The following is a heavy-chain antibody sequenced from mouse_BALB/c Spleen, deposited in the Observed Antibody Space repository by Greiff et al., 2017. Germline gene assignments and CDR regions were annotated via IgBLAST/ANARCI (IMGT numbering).Heavy chain of an antibody. D-gene: IGHD1-2*01. CDR3: ASITTAPYWYFDV. V-gene: IGHV5-6-2*01. CDR2: INSNGGST. CDR1: GFTFSSYY. J-gene: IGHJ1*01. Sequence: DVHLVESGGGLVKLGGSLKLSCAASGFTFSSYYMSWVRQTPEKRLELVAAINSNGGSTYYPDTVKGRFTISRDNAKNTLYLQMSSLKSEDTALYYCASITTAPYWYFDVWGAGTTVTVSS.